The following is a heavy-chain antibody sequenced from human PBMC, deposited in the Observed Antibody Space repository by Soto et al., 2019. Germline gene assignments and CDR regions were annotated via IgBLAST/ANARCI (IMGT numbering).Heavy chain of an antibody. Sequence: VQLVESGGGVVQPGRSLRLSCAASGFTFSTNGMHWVRQAPGKGLEWVSAISGSGGSTYYADSVKGRFTISRDNSKNTLYLQMNSLRAEDTAVYYCAKYITFGGVIVIGYFDYWGQGTLVTVSS. CDR1: GFTFSTNG. V-gene: IGHV3-23*04. J-gene: IGHJ4*02. D-gene: IGHD3-16*02. CDR3: AKYITFGGVIVIGYFDY. CDR2: ISGSGGST.